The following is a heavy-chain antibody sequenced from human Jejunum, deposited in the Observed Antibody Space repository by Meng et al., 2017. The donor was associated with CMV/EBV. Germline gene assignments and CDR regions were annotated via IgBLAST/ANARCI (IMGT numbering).Heavy chain of an antibody. V-gene: IGHV3-30*02. CDR1: GFTFSAFG. Sequence: QVQLVESGGGGVQPGGSLRLSCVASGFTFSAFGMHWVRQAPGKGLESVTYIRYDGNNKYYADSVKGRFTISRDNSKNTVYLQMNSLRVEDTAVYYCAGGNDYGDYWGQGSLVTVSS. J-gene: IGHJ4*02. D-gene: IGHD3-16*01. CDR3: AGGNDYGDY. CDR2: IRYDGNNK.